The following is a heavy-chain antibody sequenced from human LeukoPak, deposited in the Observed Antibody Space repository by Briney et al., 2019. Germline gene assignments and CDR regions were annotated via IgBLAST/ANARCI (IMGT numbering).Heavy chain of an antibody. CDR2: ISVYNGNA. Sequence: ASVKVSCKASGYTFSSYGITWVRQAPGQGLEWMGWISVYNGNANYAQKLQGRVTMTTDTSTSTAYMELRSLRSEDTAVYYCARLGYCSSTRCQVGAFDIWGQGTMVSVSS. D-gene: IGHD2-2*01. CDR3: ARLGYCSSTRCQVGAFDI. CDR1: GYTFSSYG. J-gene: IGHJ3*02. V-gene: IGHV1-18*01.